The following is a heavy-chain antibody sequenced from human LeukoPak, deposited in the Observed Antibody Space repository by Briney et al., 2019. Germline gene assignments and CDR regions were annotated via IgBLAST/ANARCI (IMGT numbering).Heavy chain of an antibody. CDR3: AKDEPGTYSYFHY. V-gene: IGHV3-48*04. D-gene: IGHD3-10*01. Sequence: GGSLRLSCAASGFTFSSYSMNWVRQAPGKGLEWVSYISSSSSTIYYADSVKGRFTISRDNAKNSLYLQMNSLRAEDTAVYYFAKDEPGTYSYFHYCAQGTLVTVSS. CDR1: GFTFSSYS. J-gene: IGHJ4*02. CDR2: ISSSSSTI.